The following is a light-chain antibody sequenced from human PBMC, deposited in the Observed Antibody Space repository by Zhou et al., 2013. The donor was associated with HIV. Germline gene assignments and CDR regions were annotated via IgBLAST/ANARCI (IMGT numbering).Light chain of an antibody. J-gene: IGKJ4*01. CDR2: DAS. CDR1: QDISNY. CDR3: QQYDNLPPGVLT. Sequence: DIQMTQSPSSLSASVGDRVTITCQASQDISNYLNWYQQKPGKAPKLLIYDASNLETGVPSRFSGSGSGTDFTFTISSLQPEDIATYYCQQYDNLPPGVLTFGRRDRRWRIK. V-gene: IGKV1-33*01.